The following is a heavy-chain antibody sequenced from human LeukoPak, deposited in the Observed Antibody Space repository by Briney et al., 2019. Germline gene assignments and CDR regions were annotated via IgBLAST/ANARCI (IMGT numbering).Heavy chain of an antibody. D-gene: IGHD2-2*01. CDR2: ITGSGGRT. J-gene: IGHJ4*02. Sequence: GGSLRLSCAASGFTFTSYSMSWVRQAPGKGLEWVSGITGSGGRTYYADSVKGRFTISRDNSKNTLYLQMNSLRAEDTAVYYCAKCLSGIVAVPAPDYWGQGTLVTVSS. V-gene: IGHV3-23*01. CDR1: GFTFTSYS. CDR3: AKCLSGIVAVPAPDY.